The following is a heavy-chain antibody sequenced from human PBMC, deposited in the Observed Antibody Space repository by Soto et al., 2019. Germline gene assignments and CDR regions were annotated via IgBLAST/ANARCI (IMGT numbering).Heavy chain of an antibody. V-gene: IGHV4-59*08. CDR3: ARHVGYYDSSGAFDY. CDR1: GGSISSYY. Sequence: SETLSLTCTVSGGSISSYYWSWIRQPPGKGLEWIGYIYYSGSTNYNPSLKSRVTISVDTSKNQFSLKLSSVTAADTAVYYCARHVGYYDSSGAFDYWGQGTLVTVSS. J-gene: IGHJ4*02. CDR2: IYYSGST. D-gene: IGHD3-22*01.